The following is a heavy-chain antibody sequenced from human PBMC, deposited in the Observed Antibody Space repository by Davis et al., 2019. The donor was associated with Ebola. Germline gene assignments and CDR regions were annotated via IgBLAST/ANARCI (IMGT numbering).Heavy chain of an antibody. J-gene: IGHJ4*02. V-gene: IGHV4-59*02. CDR2: ISYSGNT. D-gene: IGHD1-1*01. CDR1: GDSVSSRF. CDR3: ARDRKRNDYDSYFDY. Sequence: SETLSLTCTVSGDSVSSRFWSWVRQTPGKGLEWIESISYSGNTNYNPSLKSRVIISIDTSKNQFSLRLTSLSAADTALYYCARDRKRNDYDSYFDYWGQGTLVTVSS.